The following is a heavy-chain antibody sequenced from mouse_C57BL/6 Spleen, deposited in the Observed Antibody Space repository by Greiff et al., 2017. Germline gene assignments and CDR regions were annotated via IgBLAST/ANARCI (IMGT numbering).Heavy chain of an antibody. D-gene: IGHD2-5*01. CDR1: GFSLTSYA. CDR2: IWAGGGT. Sequence: VKLMESGPGLVAPSQSLSITCTVSGFSLTSYAISWVRQPPGKGLEWLGVIWAGGGTNYTSAHKSRLSISKDNSKSQVFLKMNSLQTDDTARYYCARNFGYSNYWFAYWGQGTLVTVSA. V-gene: IGHV2-9-1*01. J-gene: IGHJ3*01. CDR3: ARNFGYSNYWFAY.